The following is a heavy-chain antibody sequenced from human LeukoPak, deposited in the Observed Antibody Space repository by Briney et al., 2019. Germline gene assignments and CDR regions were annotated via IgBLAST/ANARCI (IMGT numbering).Heavy chain of an antibody. D-gene: IGHD3-3*01. CDR2: IIPVFGTP. Sequence: SVKVSCKTSGGTFSNSGISWVRQAPGQGPQWMGGIIPVFGTPNYAQKFQGRLTITADRSTTTAYMELSSLTSDDTAVYYCARERLARFPYFDYWGQGTLVAVSS. J-gene: IGHJ4*02. CDR1: GGTFSNSG. CDR3: ARERLARFPYFDY. V-gene: IGHV1-69*06.